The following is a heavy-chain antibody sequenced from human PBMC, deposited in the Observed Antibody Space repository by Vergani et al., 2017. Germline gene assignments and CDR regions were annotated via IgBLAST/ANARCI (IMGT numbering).Heavy chain of an antibody. CDR2: IIPIFGTA. CDR1: GGTFSSYA. Sequence: QVQLVQSGAEVKKPGSSVKVSCKASGGTFSSYAISWVRQAPGQGLEWMGRIIPIFGTANYAQNFQGRVTIIADKSTTTAYMELSSLRSEDTAVYYCATVRRAYCGGDCSHDYWGQGTLVTVSS. CDR3: ATVRRAYCGGDCSHDY. D-gene: IGHD2-21*02. J-gene: IGHJ4*02. V-gene: IGHV1-69*13.